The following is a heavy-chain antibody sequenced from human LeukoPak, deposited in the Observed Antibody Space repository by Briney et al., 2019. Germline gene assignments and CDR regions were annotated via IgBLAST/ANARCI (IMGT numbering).Heavy chain of an antibody. Sequence: GGSLRLSCAASGFNFQCYWMAWVRQAPGMGLEWVAHIKEDGTQKFYVDSVRGRFTISKDDAKNALYLQMSSLRDDDTGIYYCVRGGWELDYWGQGTLVTVSS. V-gene: IGHV3-7*03. CDR3: VRGGWELDY. CDR2: IKEDGTQK. CDR1: GFNFQCYW. J-gene: IGHJ4*02. D-gene: IGHD4-23*01.